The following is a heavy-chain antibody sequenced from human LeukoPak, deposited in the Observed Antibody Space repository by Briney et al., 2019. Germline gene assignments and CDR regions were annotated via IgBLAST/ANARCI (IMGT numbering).Heavy chain of an antibody. CDR2: IYYSGST. CDR3: ARDRNYYDSPRADI. V-gene: IGHV4-31*03. D-gene: IGHD3-22*01. J-gene: IGHJ3*02. Sequence: SETLSLTCTVSGGSISSGGYYWSWIRQHPGKGLEWIGYIYYSGSTYYNPSLKSRVTISVDTSKNQFSLKLSSVTAADTAVYYCARDRNYYDSPRADIWGQGTMVTVSS. CDR1: GGSISSGGYY.